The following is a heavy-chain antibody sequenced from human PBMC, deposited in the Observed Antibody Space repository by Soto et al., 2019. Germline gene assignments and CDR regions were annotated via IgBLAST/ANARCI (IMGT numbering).Heavy chain of an antibody. CDR1: GGSFSGYY. V-gene: IGHV4-34*01. D-gene: IGHD2-15*01. Sequence: PETLSLTCAVYGGSFSGYYWSWIRQPPGKGLEWIGEINHSGSTNYNPSLKSRVTISVDTSKNQFSLKLSSVTAADTAVYYCARGLAGIVVVVAATPSYFDYWGQGTLVTVSS. CDR2: INHSGST. CDR3: ARGLAGIVVVVAATPSYFDY. J-gene: IGHJ4*02.